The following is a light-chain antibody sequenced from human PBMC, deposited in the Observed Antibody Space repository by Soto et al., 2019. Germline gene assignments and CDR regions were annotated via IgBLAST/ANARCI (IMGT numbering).Light chain of an antibody. CDR3: ISYAGSNKPA. CDR2: DVN. J-gene: IGLJ2*01. V-gene: IGLV2-8*01. CDR1: SSDVGGYNY. Sequence: QSALTQPPSASGSPGQSVAISCSGASSDVGGYNYVSWYRQHPGKAPKLMIYDVNKRPSGVPDRFSGSKSGNTASLTVSGLQAEDEDDYYCISYAGSNKPAFGGGTKLTVL.